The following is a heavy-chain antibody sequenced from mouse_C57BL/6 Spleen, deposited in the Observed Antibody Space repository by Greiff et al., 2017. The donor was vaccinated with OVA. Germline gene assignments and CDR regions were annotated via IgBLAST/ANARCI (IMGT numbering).Heavy chain of an antibody. D-gene: IGHD2-10*02. CDR3: ARQRAGYGIFAY. Sequence: EVKLVESGGGLVQPGGSLKLSCAASGFTFSDYYMYWVRQTPEKRLEWVAYISNGGGSTYYPATVKGRFTISRDNAKNTLYLQMSRLKSEDTAMYYCARQRAGYGIFAYWGQGTLVTVSA. J-gene: IGHJ3*01. CDR1: GFTFSDYY. CDR2: ISNGGGST. V-gene: IGHV5-12*01.